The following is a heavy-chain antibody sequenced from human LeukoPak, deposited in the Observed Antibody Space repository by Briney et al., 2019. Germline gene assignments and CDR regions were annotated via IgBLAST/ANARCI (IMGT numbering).Heavy chain of an antibody. J-gene: IGHJ4*02. CDR1: GGSFSGYY. V-gene: IGHV4-34*01. CDR2: INHSGST. D-gene: IGHD3-22*01. Sequence: SQTLSLTCAVYGGSFSGYYWSWIRQPPGKGLEWIGEINHSGSTNYNPSLKRRVTISVDTSKDKISLKLSSVTAAHTAVYYGVRELRYYYDSSGYFRKYFDYWGQGTLVTVSS. CDR3: VRELRYYYDSSGYFRKYFDY.